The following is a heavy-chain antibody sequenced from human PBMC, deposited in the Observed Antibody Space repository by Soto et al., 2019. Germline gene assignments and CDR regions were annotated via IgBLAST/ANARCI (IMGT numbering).Heavy chain of an antibody. D-gene: IGHD3-3*02. CDR2: IKPDGSEK. J-gene: IGHJ4*02. CDR1: GFTFSTYW. Sequence: EVQLVESGGGLVQPGGSLRLSCAASGFTFSTYWMHWVRQAPGKGLEWVANIKPDGSEKYYVDSVKGRFTISRDNAKNSLSLQMSSLRAEDTAVYYCARELASDGSLWGQGTLVTVSS. V-gene: IGHV3-7*01. CDR3: ARELASDGSL.